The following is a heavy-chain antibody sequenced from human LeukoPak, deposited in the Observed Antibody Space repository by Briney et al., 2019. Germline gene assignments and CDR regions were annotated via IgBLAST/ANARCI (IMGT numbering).Heavy chain of an antibody. CDR1: GFTFDSYA. V-gene: IGHV3-23*01. CDR2: VSRFGGTT. Sequence: GGSLRLSCAASGFTFDSYAMSWVRQAPGKGLEWVSAVSRFGGTTYYADSAKGRFTIFRDNAKNSLYLQMNSLRAEDTAVYYCATWYAADHWGQGTLVTVSS. CDR3: ATWYAADH. D-gene: IGHD6-13*01. J-gene: IGHJ4*02.